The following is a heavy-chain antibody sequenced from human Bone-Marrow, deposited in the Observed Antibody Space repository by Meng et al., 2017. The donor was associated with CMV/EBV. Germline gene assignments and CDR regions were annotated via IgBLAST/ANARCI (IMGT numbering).Heavy chain of an antibody. CDR1: GFTFSSYW. CDR3: ARATYYYDSTGYKITYYFVY. Sequence: GESLKISCAASGFTFSSYWMHWVRQAPGKGLVWFSRINSDGSITNYADSVKGRFTISRDNAKNTLYLQMNSLRAEDTALYYCARATYYYDSTGYKITYYFVYWGQGTLVAVSS. D-gene: IGHD3-22*01. CDR2: INSDGSIT. J-gene: IGHJ4*02. V-gene: IGHV3-74*01.